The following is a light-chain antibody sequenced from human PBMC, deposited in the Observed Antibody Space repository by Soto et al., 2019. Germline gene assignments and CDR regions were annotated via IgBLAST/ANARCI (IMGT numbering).Light chain of an antibody. V-gene: IGLV2-23*01. CDR3: CSYAGNGYV. Sequence: QSALTQPASVSGSPGQSITISCTGTPSNVGGYNLVSWYQQHPGRAPELIIYEGTQRPSGVSARFSGSKSGNTASLTISGLQADDEADYYCCSYAGNGYVFGTGTNLTVL. CDR1: PSNVGGYNL. J-gene: IGLJ1*01. CDR2: EGT.